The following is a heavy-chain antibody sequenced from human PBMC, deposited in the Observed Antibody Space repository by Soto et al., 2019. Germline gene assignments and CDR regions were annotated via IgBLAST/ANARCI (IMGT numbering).Heavy chain of an antibody. CDR2: IYYSGST. CDR3: ARDLRITMVRGVMENWFDP. D-gene: IGHD3-10*01. CDR1: GGSVSSGSYY. Sequence: SETLSLTCTVSGGSVSSGSYYWSWIRQPPGKGLEWIGYIYYSGSTNYNPSLKSRVTISVDTSKNQFSLKLSSVTAADTAVYYCARDLRITMVRGVMENWFDPWGQGTLVTVSS. V-gene: IGHV4-61*01. J-gene: IGHJ5*02.